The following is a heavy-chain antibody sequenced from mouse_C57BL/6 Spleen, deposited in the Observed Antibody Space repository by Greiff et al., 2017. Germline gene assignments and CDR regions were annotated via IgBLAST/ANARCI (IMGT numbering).Heavy chain of an antibody. J-gene: IGHJ1*03. CDR1: GYTFTSYW. CDR3: ARGGYYDGDVGYFDD. V-gene: IGHV1-52*01. Sequence: QVQLQQPGAELVRPGSSVKLSCKASGYTFTSYWMHWVKQRPIQGLEWIGNIDPSDSGTHYNQKFKDKATLTVDKSSSTAYMQLSSLTSEDSAVYDCARGGYYDGDVGYFDDWGTGTTVTVSS. CDR2: IDPSDSGT. D-gene: IGHD2-4*01.